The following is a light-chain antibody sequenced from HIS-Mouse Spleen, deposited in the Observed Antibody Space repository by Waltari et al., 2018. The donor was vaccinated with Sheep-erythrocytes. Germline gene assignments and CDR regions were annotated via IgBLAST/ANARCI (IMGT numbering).Light chain of an antibody. J-gene: IGLJ3*02. Sequence: QSALTQPASVSASPGQSSTISSTGTSSDVGRYNLVSWYQQQLGKAPKLMIYEGSKRPSGVSSRFSGSKSGNTASLTISGLQAEDEADYYCCSYAGSSTPWVFGGGTKLTVL. CDR3: CSYAGSSTPWV. CDR2: EGS. V-gene: IGLV2-23*01. CDR1: SSDVGRYNL.